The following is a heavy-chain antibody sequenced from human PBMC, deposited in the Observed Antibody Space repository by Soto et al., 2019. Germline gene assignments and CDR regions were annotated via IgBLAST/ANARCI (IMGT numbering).Heavy chain of an antibody. Sequence: QVLLQESGPGLVQPSGTLSLSCAVSGDSISTNYFWGWVRQPPGKGLEWVGDISHSGSVNYNPSPKXRVTISIDKSKNQFSLKLNSGTAADTAVYYCARSFGWYAIDYWGQGTLVIVSS. CDR2: ISHSGSV. CDR1: GDSISTNYF. V-gene: IGHV4-4*02. J-gene: IGHJ4*02. CDR3: ARSFGWYAIDY. D-gene: IGHD6-19*01.